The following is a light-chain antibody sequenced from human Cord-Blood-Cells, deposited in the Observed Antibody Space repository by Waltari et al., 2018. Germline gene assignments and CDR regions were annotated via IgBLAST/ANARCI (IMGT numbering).Light chain of an antibody. CDR3: NSRDSSGNHYV. Sequence: SSELTQDPAVSVALGQTVRITCPGDSLRSYYASWYQQKPGRAPVLVIYGKNNRPSGIPDRFSGSSSGNTASLTITGAQAEDEADYYCNSRDSSGNHYVFGTGTKVTVL. CDR1: SLRSYY. V-gene: IGLV3-19*01. CDR2: GKN. J-gene: IGLJ1*01.